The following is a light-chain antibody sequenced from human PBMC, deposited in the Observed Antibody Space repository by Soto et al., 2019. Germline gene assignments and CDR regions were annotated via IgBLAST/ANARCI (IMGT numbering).Light chain of an antibody. Sequence: DIQMTQSPSTLSASEGDGVTITCRASQIIGSWLAWYQQKPGKAPKLLIYKATNLQSGVPSRFSGSGSGTDFSLTISSLQPEDSATYFCQQYNDFQYTFGPGTKLEI. CDR1: QIIGSW. J-gene: IGKJ2*01. V-gene: IGKV1-5*03. CDR2: KAT. CDR3: QQYNDFQYT.